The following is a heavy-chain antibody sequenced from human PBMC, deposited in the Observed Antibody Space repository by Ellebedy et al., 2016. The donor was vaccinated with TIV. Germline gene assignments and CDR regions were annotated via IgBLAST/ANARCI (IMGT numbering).Heavy chain of an antibody. CDR1: GFTFDDYA. D-gene: IGHD2-2*01. CDR3: AKDMSRNCSSTSCPTAATHYYYGMDV. J-gene: IGHJ6*02. CDR2: ISGDGGST. V-gene: IGHV3-43*02. Sequence: PGGSLRLSCAASGFTFDDYAMHWVRQAPGKGLEWVSLISGDGGSTYYADSVKGRFTISRDNSKHSLYLQMNSLRTEDTALYYCAKDMSRNCSSTSCPTAATHYYYGMDVWGQGTTVTVSS.